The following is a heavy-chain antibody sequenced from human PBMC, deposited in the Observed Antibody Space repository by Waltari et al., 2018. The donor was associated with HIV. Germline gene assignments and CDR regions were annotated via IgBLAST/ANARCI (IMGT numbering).Heavy chain of an antibody. Sequence: QVQLVESGGGVVQPGGSLRLSCAASGCTFSDYAMHWVRQAPGKGLDWVAAISYDGSIKHYADSVKGRFTISRDNSKNSLSLQMNSLRAEDTAGYYCTGSSGWGQGTLVAVSS. CDR3: TGSSG. D-gene: IGHD6-25*01. V-gene: IGHV3-30*01. J-gene: IGHJ4*02. CDR1: GCTFSDYA. CDR2: ISYDGSIK.